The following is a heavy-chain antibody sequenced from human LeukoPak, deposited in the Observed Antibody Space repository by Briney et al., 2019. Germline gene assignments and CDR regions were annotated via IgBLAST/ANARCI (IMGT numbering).Heavy chain of an antibody. J-gene: IGHJ4*02. D-gene: IGHD2-15*01. CDR1: GFSFSSYS. V-gene: IGHV3-21*01. Sequence: GGSLRLSCAASGFSFSSYSMNWVRQAPGKGLEWVSSISSSSNYIYYAGSVKGRFTISRDNAKNSLYLQMSSLRAEDTAVYYCAISSGGSCYQWGQGPLVTVSS. CDR2: ISSSSNYI. CDR3: AISSGGSCYQ.